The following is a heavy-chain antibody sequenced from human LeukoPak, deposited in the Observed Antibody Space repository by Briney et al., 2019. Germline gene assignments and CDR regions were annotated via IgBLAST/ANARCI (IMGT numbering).Heavy chain of an antibody. CDR1: GGSISSGSYY. D-gene: IGHD3-22*01. CDR2: IYTSGST. V-gene: IGHV4-61*02. Sequence: PSQTLSLPFTVSGGSISSGSYYWSWIRPPAGKGLEWIGRIYTSGSTNYNPSLKSRVTISVDTSKNQFSLKLSSVTAADTAVYYCAMALGKYYYDSSGYYLPDYWGQGTLVTVSS. J-gene: IGHJ4*02. CDR3: AMALGKYYYDSSGYYLPDY.